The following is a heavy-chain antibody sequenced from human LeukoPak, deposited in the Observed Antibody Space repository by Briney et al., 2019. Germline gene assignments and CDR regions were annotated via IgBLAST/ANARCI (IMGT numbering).Heavy chain of an antibody. D-gene: IGHD2-8*01. CDR3: AKDRCSNGVGCYYYYMDV. Sequence: QPGGSLRLSCAASGFTFSSYEMNWVRQAPGKGLEWVSYISSSGSTIYYADSVKGRFSISRDSSKNTLYLQMNSLRAEDTAVYYCAKDRCSNGVGCYYYYMDVWGKGTTVTISS. CDR2: ISSSGSTI. J-gene: IGHJ6*03. CDR1: GFTFSSYE. V-gene: IGHV3-48*03.